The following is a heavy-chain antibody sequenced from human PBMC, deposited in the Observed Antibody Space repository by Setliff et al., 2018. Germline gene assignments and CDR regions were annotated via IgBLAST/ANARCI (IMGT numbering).Heavy chain of an antibody. Sequence: SETLSLTCTVSPGSISRHYWSWFRQAPGKGLEWIGYRHDNGERDYNPSLGSRVTISVDTSKNQFSLMLTSVTAADTAVYYCARMSGFLYMDVWGKGTTVTVSS. CDR2: RHDNGER. CDR1: PGSISRHY. V-gene: IGHV4-59*11. D-gene: IGHD3-3*01. J-gene: IGHJ6*03. CDR3: ARMSGFLYMDV.